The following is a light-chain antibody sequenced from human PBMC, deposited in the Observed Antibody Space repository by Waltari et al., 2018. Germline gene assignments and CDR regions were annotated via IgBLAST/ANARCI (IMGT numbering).Light chain of an antibody. CDR3: CAYAGKV. CDR2: DNT. V-gene: IGLV2-23*01. J-gene: IGLJ3*02. CDR1: SNDVGSSNF. Sequence: QSALTQPASVSGSPGQSATISCTGTSNDVGSSNFFSWYQQHPGKAPKLIIHDNTERPSGVSGRFSGSTSANGASLTISGLQAEDEAHYYCCAYAGKVFGGGTRLTVL.